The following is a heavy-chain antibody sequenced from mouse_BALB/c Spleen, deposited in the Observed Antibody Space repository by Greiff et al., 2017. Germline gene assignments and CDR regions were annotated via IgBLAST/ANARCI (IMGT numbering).Heavy chain of an antibody. D-gene: IGHD2-1*01. V-gene: IGHV1-87*01. CDR1: GYTFTSYW. Sequence: QVQLKESGAELARPGASVKLSCKASGYTFTSYWMQWVKQRPGQGLEWIGAIYPGDGDTRYTQKFKGKATLTADKSSSTAYMQLSSLASEDSAVYYCARHGNYEYYFDYWGQGTTLTVSS. CDR3: ARHGNYEYYFDY. J-gene: IGHJ2*01. CDR2: IYPGDGDT.